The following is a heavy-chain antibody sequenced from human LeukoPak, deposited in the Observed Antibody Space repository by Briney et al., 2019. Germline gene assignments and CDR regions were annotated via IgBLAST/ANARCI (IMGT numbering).Heavy chain of an antibody. CDR3: ARGNFYDNKGYSPELRY. Sequence: ASVKVSCKASGYTFTGHYIHWLRQAPGQRFEWVGWSDPKSGATKYEHFQGRVTMTRDTSISTAYMELSRLTSDDTAVYYCARGNFYDNKGYSPELRYWGQGTLVTVSS. V-gene: IGHV1-2*02. J-gene: IGHJ4*02. CDR2: SDPKSGAT. D-gene: IGHD3-10*01. CDR1: GYTFTGHY.